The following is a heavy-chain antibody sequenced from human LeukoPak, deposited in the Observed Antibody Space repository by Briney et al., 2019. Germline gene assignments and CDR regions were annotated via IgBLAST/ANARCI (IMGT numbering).Heavy chain of an antibody. Sequence: SENLSLTCTVSGGSISSYYWSWIRQPPGKGLEWIGYIYYSGSTNYNPSLKSRVTISVDTSKNQFSLKLSSVTAADTAVYYCARGGDWDAFDIWGQGTMVTVSS. CDR2: IYYSGST. J-gene: IGHJ3*02. CDR1: GGSISSYY. D-gene: IGHD2-21*01. V-gene: IGHV4-59*08. CDR3: ARGGDWDAFDI.